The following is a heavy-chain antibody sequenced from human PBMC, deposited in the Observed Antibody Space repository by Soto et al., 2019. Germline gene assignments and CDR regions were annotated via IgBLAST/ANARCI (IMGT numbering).Heavy chain of an antibody. J-gene: IGHJ4*02. Sequence: QVQLVQSGAEVKKPGASVKVSCKAAGYTFTSYGISWVRQAPGQGLEWMGWFSAYNGNTNSAQNLQDRATMTTDTSTNGAYMELRSLRADDTAVYYCARDKVYYYSWSGYRSYYLDYWGQGTLVTVSS. CDR1: GYTFTSYG. CDR3: ARDKVYYYSWSGYRSYYLDY. V-gene: IGHV1-18*04. CDR2: FSAYNGNT. D-gene: IGHD3-3*01.